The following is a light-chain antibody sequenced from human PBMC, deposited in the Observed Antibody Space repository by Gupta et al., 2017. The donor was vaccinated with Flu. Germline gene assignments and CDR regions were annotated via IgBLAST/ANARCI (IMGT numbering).Light chain of an antibody. V-gene: IGKV4-1*01. CDR3: QQYYSTPRT. CDR1: QSVLYSSNNKNY. Sequence: NCKSSQSVLYSSNNKNYLAWYQQKPGQPPKLLIYWASTRESGVPDRFSGSGSGTDFTLTISSLQAEDVAVYYCQQYYSTPRTFGQGTRLEIK. CDR2: WAS. J-gene: IGKJ5*01.